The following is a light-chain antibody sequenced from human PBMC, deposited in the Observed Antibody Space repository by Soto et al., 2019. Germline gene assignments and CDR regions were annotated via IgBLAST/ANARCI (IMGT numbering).Light chain of an antibody. J-gene: IGKJ1*01. V-gene: IGKV1-17*01. Sequence: DIQMTQSPSSLSASVGDRVTITCRASQGITSDLGWYQQKPGKAPKRLIYAASSLHSGVPSRFSGSGSGTEFTLTISSLQPEDFATYYCLQYNSYPWTFGQGTKVEIK. CDR1: QGITSD. CDR3: LQYNSYPWT. CDR2: AAS.